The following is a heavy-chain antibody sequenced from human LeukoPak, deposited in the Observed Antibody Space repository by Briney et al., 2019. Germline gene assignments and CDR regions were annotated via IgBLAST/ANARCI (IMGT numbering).Heavy chain of an antibody. CDR2: ISYDGSNK. CDR1: GFTFSSYA. J-gene: IGHJ4*02. V-gene: IGHV3-30-3*01. CDR3: AKGPITIFGVVIKCFDY. D-gene: IGHD3-3*01. Sequence: PGRSLRLSCAASGFTFSSYAMHWVRQAPGKGLEWVAVISYDGSNKYYADSVKGRFTISRDNSKNTLYLQMNSLRAEDTAVYYCAKGPITIFGVVIKCFDYWGQGTLVTVSS.